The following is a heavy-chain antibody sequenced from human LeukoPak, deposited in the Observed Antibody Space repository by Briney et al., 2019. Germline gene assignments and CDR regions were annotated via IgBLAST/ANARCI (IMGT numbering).Heavy chain of an antibody. CDR2: FDSEDGET. Sequence: ASVKVSCKVSGYTLTELSMHWVRQAPGKGLEWMGGFDSEDGETIYAQKFQGRVTMTEDTSTDTAYMELSSLRSEDTAVYYCATVLITFGGVIGHDAFDIWGQGTMVTVSS. D-gene: IGHD3-16*02. CDR1: GYTLTELS. CDR3: ATVLITFGGVIGHDAFDI. J-gene: IGHJ3*02. V-gene: IGHV1-24*01.